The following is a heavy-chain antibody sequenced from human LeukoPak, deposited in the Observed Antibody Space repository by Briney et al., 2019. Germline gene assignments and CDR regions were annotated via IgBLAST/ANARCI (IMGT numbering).Heavy chain of an antibody. D-gene: IGHD1-26*01. V-gene: IGHV4-39*01. J-gene: IGHJ4*02. CDR2: IYYSGRT. CDR3: ARQQSGSYLVDFGY. CDR1: GGSISSSSYY. Sequence: SETLSLTCTVSGGSISSSSYYWGWIRQPPGKGLEWIGSIYYSGRTYYNPSLKSRVTISVDTSKIQFSLKLSSVTAADTAVYYCARQQSGSYLVDFGYWGQGTLVTVSS.